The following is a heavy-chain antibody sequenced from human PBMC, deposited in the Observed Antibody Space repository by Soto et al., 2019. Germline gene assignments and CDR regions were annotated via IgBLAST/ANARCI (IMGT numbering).Heavy chain of an antibody. CDR1: GGTFSSYT. D-gene: IGHD3-10*01. Sequence: SVKVSCKASGGTFSSYTISWVRQAPGPGLEWMGRIIPILGIANYAQKFQGRVTITADKSTSTAYMELSSLRSEDTAVYYCARSPYYYGSGSYLPLDYYYYYYMDVWGKGTTVTVSS. V-gene: IGHV1-69*02. J-gene: IGHJ6*03. CDR2: IIPILGIA. CDR3: ARSPYYYGSGSYLPLDYYYYYYMDV.